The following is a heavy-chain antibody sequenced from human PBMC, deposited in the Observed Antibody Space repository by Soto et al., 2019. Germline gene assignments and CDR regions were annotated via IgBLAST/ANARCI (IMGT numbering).Heavy chain of an antibody. D-gene: IGHD2-2*02. J-gene: IGHJ5*02. V-gene: IGHV4-59*01. Sequence: QVQLQESGPGLVKPSETLSLTCTVSGGSISSYYWSWIRQPPGKGLEWIGYIYYSGRTNYNPSLTSRVTLSVYTSKHHFSMQLSSVTAADTAVYYCARGYCSSTICYSWGNWFDPSGQGTRVTVSS. CDR3: ARGYCSSTICYSWGNWFDP. CDR1: GGSISSYY. CDR2: IYYSGRT.